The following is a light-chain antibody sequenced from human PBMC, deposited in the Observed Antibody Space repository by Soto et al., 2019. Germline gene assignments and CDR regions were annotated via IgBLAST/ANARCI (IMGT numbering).Light chain of an antibody. Sequence: DIQLTQSPSTLSASVGDTVTISCRASESLIGWLAWYQQRPASAPKLLIYDASSLEGGVPSRFTGDGSGTEFSLTIASLQPDDFGTYYCQQYKSYPWTFGQGTKVDLK. J-gene: IGKJ1*01. V-gene: IGKV1-5*01. CDR1: ESLIGW. CDR2: DAS. CDR3: QQYKSYPWT.